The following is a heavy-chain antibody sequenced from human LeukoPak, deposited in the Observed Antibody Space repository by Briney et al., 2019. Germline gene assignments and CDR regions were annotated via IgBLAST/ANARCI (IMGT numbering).Heavy chain of an antibody. CDR2: IYYSGST. CDR3: ARLPGYSYVDY. J-gene: IGHJ4*02. D-gene: IGHD5-18*01. Sequence: SETQSLTCTVSGGSISSSSYYWGWIRQPPGKGLEWIGSIYYSGSTYYNPSLKSRVTISVDTSKNQFSLKLSSVTAADTAVYYCARLPGYSYVDYWGQGTLVTVSS. CDR1: GGSISSSSYY. V-gene: IGHV4-39*01.